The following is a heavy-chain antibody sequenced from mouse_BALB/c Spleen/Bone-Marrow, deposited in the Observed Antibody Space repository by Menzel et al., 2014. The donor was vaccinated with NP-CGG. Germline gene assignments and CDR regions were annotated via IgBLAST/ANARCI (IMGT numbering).Heavy chain of an antibody. CDR2: INPDSRTI. CDR3: ARPDYYGYLNY. J-gene: IGHJ2*01. V-gene: IGHV4-1*02. Sequence: EVKLVESGGGLVQPGGSLKLSCAASGFDFSRYWMSWVRQAPGKGLEWIGEINPDSRTINYSPSLKDKFIISRDNAKNTLYLRLNKVRSEDTAIYYCARPDYYGYLNYWGQGTTLTVSS. CDR1: GFDFSRYW. D-gene: IGHD1-1*01.